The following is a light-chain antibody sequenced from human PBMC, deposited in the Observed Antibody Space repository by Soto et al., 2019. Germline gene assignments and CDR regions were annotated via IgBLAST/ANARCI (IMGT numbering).Light chain of an antibody. CDR2: QVT. V-gene: IGLV2-14*01. J-gene: IGLJ1*01. CDR1: SSDLAIYNY. Sequence: QSVLTQPASVSGSPGQSITISCTGTSSDLAIYNYVSWYQQQPGKAPKLMIYQVTNRPSGVSNRFSGSRSGNTASLPISGLQAEDEADYYCGSYTDSSNYVFGTGTKLTVL. CDR3: GSYTDSSNYV.